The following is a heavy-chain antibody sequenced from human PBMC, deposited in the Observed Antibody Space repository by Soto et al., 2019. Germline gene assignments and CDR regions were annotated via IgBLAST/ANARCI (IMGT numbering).Heavy chain of an antibody. D-gene: IGHD1-7*01. CDR1: GYSFTTYD. Sequence: QVQLVQSGAEVKEPGASVKVSCKASGYSFTTYDINWVRQATGQGLEWMGWMNPNNGKAGYAQTFQGRVTMTRDTSTTTAYMELSSLTSEDTAMYFCARGPNWNYLYWGQGTLVTVSS. CDR3: ARGPNWNYLY. J-gene: IGHJ4*02. V-gene: IGHV1-8*01. CDR2: MNPNNGKA.